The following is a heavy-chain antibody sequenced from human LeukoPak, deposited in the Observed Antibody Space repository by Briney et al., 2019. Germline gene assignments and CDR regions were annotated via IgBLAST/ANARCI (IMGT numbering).Heavy chain of an antibody. Sequence: GGSLRLSCAASGFTFSTYAMSWVRQAAGKGLERVSLISGSGGGTYYADSVKGRFTISRDNSKNTLYLQMNSLRAEDTAVYFCARLSGSFLDYWGQGTLVTVSS. V-gene: IGHV3-23*01. J-gene: IGHJ4*02. CDR3: ARLSGSFLDY. CDR2: ISGSGGGT. CDR1: GFTFSTYA. D-gene: IGHD1-26*01.